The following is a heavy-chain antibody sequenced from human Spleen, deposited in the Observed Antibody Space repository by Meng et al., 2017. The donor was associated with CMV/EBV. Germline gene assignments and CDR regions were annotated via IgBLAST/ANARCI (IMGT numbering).Heavy chain of an antibody. CDR3: AKVHDFWSDYSFDH. J-gene: IGHJ5*02. V-gene: IGHV3-9*01. D-gene: IGHD3-3*01. Sequence: SLKISCTASGFTFDDHTMHWVRQAPGKGLEWVSGINWNSGVLGYADSVKGRFTISRDNAKNALYLQMNSLGPEDTAFYYCAKVHDFWSDYSFDHWGQGTLVTVSS. CDR2: INWNSGVL. CDR1: GFTFDDHT.